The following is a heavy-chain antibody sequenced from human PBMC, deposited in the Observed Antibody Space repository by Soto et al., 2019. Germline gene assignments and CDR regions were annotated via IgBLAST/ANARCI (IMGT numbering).Heavy chain of an antibody. CDR3: ARGPIDYGNAFDI. CDR1: GYTFTSYG. D-gene: IGHD4-17*01. J-gene: IGHJ3*02. Sequence: GASVKVSCKASGYTFTSYGISWVRQAPGQGLEWMGWMSPNNGNTNYAQKLQGRVTMTRNTSISTAYMELSSLRSEDTAVYYCARGPIDYGNAFDIWGQGTMVTVSS. CDR2: MSPNNGNT. V-gene: IGHV1-18*01.